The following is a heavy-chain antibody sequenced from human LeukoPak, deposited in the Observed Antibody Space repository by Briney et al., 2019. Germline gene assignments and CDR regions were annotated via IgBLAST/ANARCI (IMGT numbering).Heavy chain of an antibody. Sequence: PGRSLRLSCAASGFTFDDYAMHWVRQAPGKGLEWVSGISWNSGSIGYADSVKGRFTISRDNAKNSLCLQMNSLRAEDTAVYYCARDNNYYGMDVWGQGTTVTVSS. CDR2: ISWNSGSI. J-gene: IGHJ6*02. CDR1: GFTFDDYA. CDR3: ARDNNYYGMDV. V-gene: IGHV3-9*01.